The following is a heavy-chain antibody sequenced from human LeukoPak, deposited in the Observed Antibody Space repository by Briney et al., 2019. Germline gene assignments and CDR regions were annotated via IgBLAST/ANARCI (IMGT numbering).Heavy chain of an antibody. CDR2: IGGSGDNT. Sequence: GGSLRLSCAASGFTYSSYAMSWVRQAPGKGLEWVSSIGGSGDNTFYADSVKDRFTISRDNSKNTLFLQMNSLRAEDAAVYYCAKGRGTTVTSAANYWGQGTLVTVSS. CDR1: GFTYSSYA. V-gene: IGHV3-23*01. D-gene: IGHD4-17*01. CDR3: AKGRGTTVTSAANY. J-gene: IGHJ4*02.